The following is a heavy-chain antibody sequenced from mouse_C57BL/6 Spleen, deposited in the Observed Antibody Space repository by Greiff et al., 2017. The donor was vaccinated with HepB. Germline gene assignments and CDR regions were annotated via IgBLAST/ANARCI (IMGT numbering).Heavy chain of an antibody. Sequence: QVQLQQSGPELVKPGASVKISCKASGYAFSSSWMNWVKQRPGKGLEWIGRIYPGDGDTNYNGKFKGKATLTADKSSSTAYMQLSSLTSEDSAVYFCASWRLLNTRYYFDYWGQGTTLTVSS. CDR3: ASWRLLNTRYYFDY. J-gene: IGHJ2*01. CDR1: GYAFSSSW. CDR2: IYPGDGDT. V-gene: IGHV1-82*01. D-gene: IGHD5-2*01.